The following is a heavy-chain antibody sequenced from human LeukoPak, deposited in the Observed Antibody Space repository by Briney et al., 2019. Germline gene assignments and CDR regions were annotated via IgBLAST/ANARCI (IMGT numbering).Heavy chain of an antibody. CDR3: ARAYGSGTHFDY. D-gene: IGHD3-10*01. V-gene: IGHV4-31*03. CDR1: GGSISSGGYY. CDR2: IYYSGST. J-gene: IGHJ4*02. Sequence: SQTLSLTCTVSGGSISSGGYYWSWIRQHPGKGLEWIGHIYYSGSTYYNPSLKSRVTISVDTSKNQSSLKLSSVTAADTAVYYCARAYGSGTHFDYWGQGTLVTVSS.